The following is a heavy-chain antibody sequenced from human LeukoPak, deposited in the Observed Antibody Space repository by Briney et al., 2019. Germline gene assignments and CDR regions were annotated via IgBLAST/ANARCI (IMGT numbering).Heavy chain of an antibody. CDR1: GFTFSSYG. J-gene: IGHJ3*02. Sequence: GGTLRLSCAASGFTFSSYGMSWVRQAPGKGLKWVSAIGTAGDTYYPGSVKGRFTISRENAKNSFYLQMNSLRAGDTAVYYCARGNLMYAFDIWGQGTMVTVSS. CDR2: IGTAGDT. V-gene: IGHV3-13*01. CDR3: ARGNLMYAFDI.